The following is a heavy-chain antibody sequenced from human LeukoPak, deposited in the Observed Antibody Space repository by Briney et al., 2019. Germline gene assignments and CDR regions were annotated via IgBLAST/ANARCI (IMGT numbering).Heavy chain of an antibody. CDR2: ISSSGITI. CDR1: GFTFSSYE. Sequence: GGSLRLSCAASGFTFSSYEMNWVRQAPGKGLEWVSYISSSGITIYYADSVKGRFTISRDNAKTSLYLQMNSLRAEDTAFYYCAREPLQYCSGGSCYSRGWFDPWGQGTLVTVSS. J-gene: IGHJ5*02. V-gene: IGHV3-48*03. D-gene: IGHD2-15*01. CDR3: AREPLQYCSGGSCYSRGWFDP.